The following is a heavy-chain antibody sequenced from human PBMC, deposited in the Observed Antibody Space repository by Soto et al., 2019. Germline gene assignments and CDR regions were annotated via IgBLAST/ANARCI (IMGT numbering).Heavy chain of an antibody. V-gene: IGHV3-30*03. CDR2: ISYDGSNK. J-gene: IGHJ6*02. D-gene: IGHD3-3*01. CDR3: ATPVTIYYGMDV. CDR1: GFTFSSYG. Sequence: QVQLVESGGGVVQPGRSLRLSCAASGFTFSSYGMHWVRQAPGKGLEWVAVISYDGSNKYYADSVKGRFIISRDNSKNTLYLQMNSLRAEDTAVYYCATPVTIYYGMDVWGQGTTVTVSS.